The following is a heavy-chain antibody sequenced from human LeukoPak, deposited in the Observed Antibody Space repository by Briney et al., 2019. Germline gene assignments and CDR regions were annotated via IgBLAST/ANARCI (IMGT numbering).Heavy chain of an antibody. J-gene: IGHJ5*02. CDR2: ISSSSSYI. V-gene: IGHV3-21*01. CDR3: ARDHITGTTYWFDP. D-gene: IGHD1-7*01. CDR1: GFTFSSYS. Sequence: GGPLRLSCAASGFTFSSYSMNWVRQAPGKGLEWVSSISSSSSYIYYADSVKGRFTISRDNAKNSLYLQMNSLRAEDTAVYYCARDHITGTTYWFDPWGQGTLVTVSS.